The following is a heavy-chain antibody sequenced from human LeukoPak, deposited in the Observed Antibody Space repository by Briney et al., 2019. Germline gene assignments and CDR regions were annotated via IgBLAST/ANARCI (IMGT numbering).Heavy chain of an antibody. CDR2: IYYSGST. Sequence: SETLSLTCTVSGGSISSYYWSWIRQPPGKGLEWIGYIYYSGSTNYNPSLKSRVTISVDTSKNQFSLKLSSVTAADTAVYYCARARYRYRSWPLFDYWGQGTPVTVSS. CDR1: GGSISSYY. J-gene: IGHJ4*02. CDR3: ARARYRYRSWPLFDY. D-gene: IGHD6-13*01. V-gene: IGHV4-59*01.